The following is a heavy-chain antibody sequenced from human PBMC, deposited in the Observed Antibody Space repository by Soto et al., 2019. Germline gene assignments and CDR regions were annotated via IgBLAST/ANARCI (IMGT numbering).Heavy chain of an antibody. CDR1: GFTFSSYG. D-gene: IGHD2-2*01. V-gene: IGHV3-33*01. CDR2: IWYDGSNK. CDR3: ARDAGSSVSIVVVPAATLTLDV. J-gene: IGHJ6*02. Sequence: GGSLRLSCAASGFTFSSYGMHWVRQAPGKGLEWVAVIWYDGSNKYYADSVKGRFTISRDNSKNTLYLQMNSLRAEDTAVYYCARDAGSSVSIVVVPAATLTLDVWGQGTTVTVSS.